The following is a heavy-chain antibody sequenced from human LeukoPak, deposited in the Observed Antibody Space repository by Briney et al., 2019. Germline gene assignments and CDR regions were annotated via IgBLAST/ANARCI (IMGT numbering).Heavy chain of an antibody. CDR1: GYTFTGYY. Sequence: ASVKVSCKASGYTFTGYYMHWVRQAPGQGLEWMGWINPNSGGTNYARKFQGRVTMTRDTSISTAYMELSRLRSDDTAVYYCARASFEGFFDYWGQGTLVTVSS. V-gene: IGHV1-2*02. CDR2: INPNSGGT. J-gene: IGHJ4*02. CDR3: ARASFEGFFDY. D-gene: IGHD3-10*01.